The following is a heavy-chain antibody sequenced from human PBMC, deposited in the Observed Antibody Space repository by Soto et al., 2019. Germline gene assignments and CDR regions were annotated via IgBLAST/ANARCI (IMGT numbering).Heavy chain of an antibody. CDR2: IWYDGSNK. V-gene: IGHV3-33*01. J-gene: IGHJ6*02. Sequence: QVQLVESGGGVVQPGRSLRLSCAASGFTFSSYGMHWVRQAPGKGLEWVAVIWYDGSNKYYADSVKGRFTISRDNSKNTLYLQMNSLRAEETAVYYCARDDSYGLFWSQYYYGMAVWGQGTTVTVSS. D-gene: IGHD5-18*01. CDR3: ARDDSYGLFWSQYYYGMAV. CDR1: GFTFSSYG.